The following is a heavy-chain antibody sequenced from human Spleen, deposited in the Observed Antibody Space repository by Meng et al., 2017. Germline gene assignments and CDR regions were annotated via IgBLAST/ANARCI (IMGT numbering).Heavy chain of an antibody. J-gene: IGHJ3*02. CDR1: GYAFSDFY. D-gene: IGHD2-21*02. CDR2: INPHSGGT. Sequence: ASVKVSCKTSGYAFSDFYIHWLRQDPGQRPEWMGWINPHSGGTNYEENYRDRVTMTRDTSISTAYMELSSLRSDDTAMYYCARSVTAWHASDIWGQGTMVTVSS. V-gene: IGHV1-2*02. CDR3: ARSVTAWHASDI.